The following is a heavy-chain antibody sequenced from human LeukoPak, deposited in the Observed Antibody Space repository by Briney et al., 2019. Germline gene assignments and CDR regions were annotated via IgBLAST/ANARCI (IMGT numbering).Heavy chain of an antibody. J-gene: IGHJ4*02. CDR1: GYTFTGYY. Sequence: ASVKVSCKASGYTFTGYYMHWVRQAPGQGLEWMGWINPNSGGTNYAQKLQGRVTMTTDTSTSPAYMELRSLRSDDTAVYYCARLAWDSSGYFPYWGQGTLVTVSS. CDR2: INPNSGGT. D-gene: IGHD3-22*01. CDR3: ARLAWDSSGYFPY. V-gene: IGHV1-2*02.